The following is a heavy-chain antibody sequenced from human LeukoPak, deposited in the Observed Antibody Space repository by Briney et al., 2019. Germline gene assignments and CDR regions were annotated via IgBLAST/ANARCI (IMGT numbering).Heavy chain of an antibody. CDR2: INPNSGGT. J-gene: IGHJ4*02. D-gene: IGHD3-9*01. Sequence: GASVKVSLKGSVYTFTCYYFHWVRQAPGQGLEWVGWINPNSGGTNYAQKFQGWVTMTRDTSIITAYMELSRLRSDDTAVYYCARGRYFVWLFLDYWGQGTLVSVSS. CDR3: ARGRYFVWLFLDY. V-gene: IGHV1-2*04. CDR1: VYTFTCYY.